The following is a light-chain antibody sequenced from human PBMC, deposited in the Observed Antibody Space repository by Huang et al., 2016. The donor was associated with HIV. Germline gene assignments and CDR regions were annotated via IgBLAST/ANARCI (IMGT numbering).Light chain of an antibody. Sequence: AIEMTQSPSSLTVSVGDNITLVCRASQGIRNDVGWYQHKPGRAPKILIYGASTLQSGVPARFRGSGSTLGTTFVLSITGLQSEDFAMYYCVQDHTYPYTFGQGTKLEIK. CDR2: GAS. V-gene: IGKV1-6*01. J-gene: IGKJ2*01. CDR3: VQDHTYPYT. CDR1: QGIRND.